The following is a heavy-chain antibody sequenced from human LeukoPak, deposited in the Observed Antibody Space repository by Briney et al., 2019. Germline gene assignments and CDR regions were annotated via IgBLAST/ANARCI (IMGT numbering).Heavy chain of an antibody. J-gene: IGHJ3*02. Sequence: GGSLRLSCAASGFTVSSNYMSWVRQAPGKGLEWVSVIYSGGSTYYADSVKGRFTISRDNSKNTLYLQMNSLRAEDTAVYYCARGSIAAAGPGAFDIWGQGTMVTVSS. CDR1: GFTVSSNY. V-gene: IGHV3-66*01. CDR2: IYSGGST. D-gene: IGHD6-13*01. CDR3: ARGSIAAAGPGAFDI.